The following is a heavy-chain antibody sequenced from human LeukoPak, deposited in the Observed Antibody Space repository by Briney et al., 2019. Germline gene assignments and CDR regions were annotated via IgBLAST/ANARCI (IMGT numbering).Heavy chain of an antibody. Sequence: ASVKVSCKASGGTFSSYAITWVRQAPGQGLEWMGGIIPIFGTPKYAQKFQGRVTITADESTSTAYMELSSLRSEDTAVYYCASVIVGTTWWFDPWGQGTLVTVSS. CDR1: GGTFSSYA. D-gene: IGHD1-26*01. J-gene: IGHJ5*02. V-gene: IGHV1-69*13. CDR3: ASVIVGTTWWFDP. CDR2: IIPIFGTP.